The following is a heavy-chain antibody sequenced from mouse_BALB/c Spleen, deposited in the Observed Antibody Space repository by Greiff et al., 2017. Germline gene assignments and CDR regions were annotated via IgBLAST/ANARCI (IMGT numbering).Heavy chain of an antibody. CDR1: GFSLTGYG. CDR2: IWGDGST. J-gene: IGHJ2*01. CDR3: ARDRYYGSSYVFDY. V-gene: IGHV2-6-7*01. D-gene: IGHD1-1*01. Sequence: QVQLKESGPGLVAPSQSLSITCTVSGFSLTGYGVNWVRQPPGKGLEWLGMIWGDGSTDYNSALKSRLSISKDNSKSQVFLKMNSLQTDDTARYYCARDRYYGSSYVFDYWGQGTTLTVSS.